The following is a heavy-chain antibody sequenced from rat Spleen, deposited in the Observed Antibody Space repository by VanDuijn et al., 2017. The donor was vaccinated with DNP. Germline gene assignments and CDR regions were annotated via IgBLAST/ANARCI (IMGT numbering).Heavy chain of an antibody. V-gene: IGHV4-2*01. Sequence: EVKLVESGGGLVQPGRSLKLSCAPSGFNFNDYWMGWVRQAPGKGLEWIGEINKDSSTINYSPSLKDKFTISRDNAQNTLYLQMSKLGSEDTAIYYCAKVRYYWYFDFWGPGTKVTVSS. CDR2: INKDSSTI. J-gene: IGHJ1*01. CDR3: AKVRYYWYFDF. CDR1: GFNFNDYW.